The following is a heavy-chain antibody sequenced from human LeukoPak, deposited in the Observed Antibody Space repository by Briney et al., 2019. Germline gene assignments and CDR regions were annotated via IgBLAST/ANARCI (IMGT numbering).Heavy chain of an antibody. V-gene: IGHV3-33*01. J-gene: IGHJ3*02. D-gene: IGHD1-26*01. CDR3: APEVWELQGASDI. Sequence: GALRLSCAASGFTFSSYGMHWVRQAPGKGLEWVAVIWYDGSNKYYADSVKGRFTISRDNSKNTLYLQMNSLRAEDTALYYCAPEVWELQGASDIWGQGTMVTVSS. CDR2: IWYDGSNK. CDR1: GFTFSSYG.